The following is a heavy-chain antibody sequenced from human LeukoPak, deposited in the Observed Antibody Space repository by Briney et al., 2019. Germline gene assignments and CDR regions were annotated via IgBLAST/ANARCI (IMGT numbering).Heavy chain of an antibody. CDR1: GGSISSYY. V-gene: IGHV4-59*13. Sequence: SETLSLTCTVSGGSISSYYWSWVRQPPGKGLEWIGFVYYTGSTNYSPSLKSRVTISVDTSKNQFSLKLRSVTAADTAVYYCARQGWLRINWFDPWGQGTLVTVSS. D-gene: IGHD5-12*01. J-gene: IGHJ5*02. CDR3: ARQGWLRINWFDP. CDR2: VYYTGST.